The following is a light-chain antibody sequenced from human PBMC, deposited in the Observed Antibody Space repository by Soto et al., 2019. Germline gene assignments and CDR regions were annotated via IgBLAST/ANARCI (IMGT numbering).Light chain of an antibody. CDR3: YSYRGYYTRV. V-gene: IGLV2-14*01. Sequence: QSVLTQPASVSGSPGQSNTISCTGTSSDVGGYNFVSWYQQHPGRAPKLLIYEVSRRPSGVSNRFSGSKSGDTASLTISGLQAEDEADYYCYSYRGYYTRVFGTGTKVTVL. CDR1: SSDVGGYNF. J-gene: IGLJ1*01. CDR2: EVS.